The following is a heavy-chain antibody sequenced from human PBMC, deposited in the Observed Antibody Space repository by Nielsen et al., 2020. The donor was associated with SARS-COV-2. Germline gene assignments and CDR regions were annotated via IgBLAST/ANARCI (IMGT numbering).Heavy chain of an antibody. J-gene: IGHJ4*02. D-gene: IGHD3-9*01. Sequence: GGSLRLSCAASGFTFATYAMHWVRQAPGKGLEWVAVISYDGSNKYYADSVKGRFTISRDNSKNTLYLQMNSLRAEDTAVYYCAKDFDISTEAYYFDYWGQGTLVTVSS. CDR1: GFTFATYA. CDR3: AKDFDISTEAYYFDY. V-gene: IGHV3-30*04. CDR2: ISYDGSNK.